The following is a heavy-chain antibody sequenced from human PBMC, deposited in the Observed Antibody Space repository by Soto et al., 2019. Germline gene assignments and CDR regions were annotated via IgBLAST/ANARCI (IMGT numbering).Heavy chain of an antibody. CDR1: GFSLSTYGMG. V-gene: IGHV2-5*02. CDR3: THVFWHAINHYVDY. J-gene: IGHJ4*02. D-gene: IGHD2-21*01. Sequence: QITLKESGPTLVKPTQTLTLTCTFSGFSLSTYGMGMGWIRQPPGKAPEWLSVIYWDDDKRYSPSLKSTLTNTLDTSQSPVVLTMTDVQPMDTAKYYCTHVFWHAINHYVDYWGQGSLVTVSS. CDR2: IYWDDDK.